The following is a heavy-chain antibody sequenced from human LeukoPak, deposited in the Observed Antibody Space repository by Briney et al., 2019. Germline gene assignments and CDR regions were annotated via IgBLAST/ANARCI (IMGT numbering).Heavy chain of an antibody. CDR2: IYNGGTT. V-gene: IGHV3-66*02. Sequence: GGSLRLSCAASGVTSNYMTWGRQAPGKGVEGVSVIYNGGTTYYSDSVKGRFPISRDNSKSTLFVYLQMKSLRTDDTALCYCAGGGEAARSLAYWGQGALVTVSS. CDR3: AGGGEAARSLAY. D-gene: IGHD6-6*01. CDR1: GVTSNY. J-gene: IGHJ4*02.